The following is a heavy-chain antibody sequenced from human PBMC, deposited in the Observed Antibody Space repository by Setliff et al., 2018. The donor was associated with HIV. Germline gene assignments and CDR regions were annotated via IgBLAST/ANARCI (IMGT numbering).Heavy chain of an antibody. J-gene: IGHJ6*03. D-gene: IGHD4-17*01. CDR1: GGSISSYY. Sequence: PSETLSLTCTVSGGSISSYYWSWIRQPPGKELEWIGNFYPSGSTYSNPSLRRRLTISVDTSKEQFSLSLTSVTAADTAVYYCARGYGNYYYYYMDVWGKGTTVTVSS. V-gene: IGHV4-4*08. CDR3: ARGYGNYYYYYMDV. CDR2: FYPSGST.